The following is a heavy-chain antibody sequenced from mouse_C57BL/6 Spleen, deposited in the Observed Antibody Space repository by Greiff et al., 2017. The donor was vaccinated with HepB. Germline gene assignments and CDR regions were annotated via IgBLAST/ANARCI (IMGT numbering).Heavy chain of an antibody. CDR1: GYSITSDY. Sequence: EVKLMESGPGLAKPSQTLSLTCSVTGYSITSDYWNWIRKFPGNKLEYMGYISYSGSTYYNPSLKSRISITRDTSKNQYYLQLNSVTTEDTATYYCAREGVTTASREGYFDVWGTGTTVTVSS. V-gene: IGHV3-8*01. CDR3: AREGVTTASREGYFDV. CDR2: ISYSGST. J-gene: IGHJ1*03. D-gene: IGHD1-2*01.